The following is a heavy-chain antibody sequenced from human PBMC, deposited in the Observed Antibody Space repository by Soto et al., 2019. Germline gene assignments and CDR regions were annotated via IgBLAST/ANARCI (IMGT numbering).Heavy chain of an antibody. J-gene: IGHJ5*02. CDR2: IYCSVST. Sequence: TLSLTWTVSDGSISSGGCYWRCLLQRPGKVLEWIWYIYCSVSTYYKPSLKSRVTISVDTSKNQFSLKLSSVTAADTAVYYCARGSYYDSSGYYGPWGQGTLVTVSS. D-gene: IGHD3-22*01. CDR3: ARGSYYDSSGYYGP. V-gene: IGHV4-31*02. CDR1: DGSISSGGCY.